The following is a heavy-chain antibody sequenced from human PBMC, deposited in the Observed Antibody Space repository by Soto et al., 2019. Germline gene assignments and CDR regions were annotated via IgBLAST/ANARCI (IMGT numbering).Heavy chain of an antibody. CDR1: GGSISSSSYY. D-gene: IGHD1-26*01. CDR3: ARHMGVGAIDYYGMDV. V-gene: IGHV4-39*01. CDR2: NYYSGST. Sequence: ASETLSLTCTVSGGSISSSSYYWGWIRQPPGKGLEWIGSNYYSGSTYYNPSLKSRVTISVDTSKNQFSLKLSSVTAADTAVYYCARHMGVGAIDYYGMDVWGQGTSVTVSS. J-gene: IGHJ6*02.